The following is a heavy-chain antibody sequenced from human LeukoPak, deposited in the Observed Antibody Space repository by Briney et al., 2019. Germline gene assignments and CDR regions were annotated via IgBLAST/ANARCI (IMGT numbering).Heavy chain of an antibody. D-gene: IGHD5-18*01. CDR3: AREVARIVDTAMAPRGAFDI. Sequence: PSETLSLTCTVSGGSISSYYWSWIRQSPGKGLEWIGHVYDSGNTNYNPSLKSRVTISVDTSKNQFSLKLSSVTAADTAVYYCAREVARIVDTAMAPRGAFDIWGQGTMVTVSS. CDR1: GGSISSYY. J-gene: IGHJ3*02. CDR2: VYDSGNT. V-gene: IGHV4-59*12.